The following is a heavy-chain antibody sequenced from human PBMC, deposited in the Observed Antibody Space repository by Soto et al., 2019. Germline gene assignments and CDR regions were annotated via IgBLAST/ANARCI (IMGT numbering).Heavy chain of an antibody. J-gene: IGHJ6*02. Sequence: GGSLRLSCAASGFTFSSYAMHWVRQAPGKGLEWVAVISYDGSNKYYADSVKGRFTISRDNSKNTLYLQMNSLRAEDTAVYYCARGADYYDSSGYPDYYYYGMDVWGQGTTVTVSS. V-gene: IGHV3-30-3*01. CDR2: ISYDGSNK. CDR3: ARGADYYDSSGYPDYYYYGMDV. D-gene: IGHD3-22*01. CDR1: GFTFSSYA.